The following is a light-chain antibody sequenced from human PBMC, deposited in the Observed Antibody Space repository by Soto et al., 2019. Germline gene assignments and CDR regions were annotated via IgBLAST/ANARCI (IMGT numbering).Light chain of an antibody. V-gene: IGKV1-6*01. CDR2: AAS. J-gene: IGKJ4*01. CDR3: QQGHSFPLT. CDR1: QGITDD. Sequence: AIQMTQSPSSLSASVGDRVTITCRASQGITDDLGWYQQKPGEAPKLLISAASSLQSSVPSRFSGSGSGTDFTLTINSLQPEDFATYYCQQGHSFPLTFGGGTKVDIK.